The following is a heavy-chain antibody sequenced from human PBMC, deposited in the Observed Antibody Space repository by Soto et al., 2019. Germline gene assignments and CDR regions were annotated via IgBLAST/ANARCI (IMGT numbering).Heavy chain of an antibody. CDR2: IYYSGST. D-gene: IGHD3-10*01. CDR3: ARDMYYYGSGSSYYYYGMDV. CDR1: GGSISSYY. Sequence: PSETLSLTCTVSGGSISSYYWSWIRQPPGKGLEWIGYIYYSGSTNYNPSLKSRVTISVDTSKNQFSLKLSSVTAADTAVYYCARDMYYYGSGSSYYYYGMDVWGQGTTVTVSS. J-gene: IGHJ6*02. V-gene: IGHV4-59*01.